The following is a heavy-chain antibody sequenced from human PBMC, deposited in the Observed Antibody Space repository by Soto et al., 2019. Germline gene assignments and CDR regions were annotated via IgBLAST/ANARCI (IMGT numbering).Heavy chain of an antibody. J-gene: IGHJ5*02. CDR2: IIPILGIA. D-gene: IGHD1-7*01. CDR1: GYTFTSYG. CDR3: ARGRITGTTLSWFDP. V-gene: IGHV1-69*04. Sequence: SVKVSCKASGYTFTSYGISWVRQAPGQGLEWMGRIIPILGIANYAQKFQGRVTITADKSTSTAYMELSSLRSEDTAVYYCARGRITGTTLSWFDPWGQGTLVTVSS.